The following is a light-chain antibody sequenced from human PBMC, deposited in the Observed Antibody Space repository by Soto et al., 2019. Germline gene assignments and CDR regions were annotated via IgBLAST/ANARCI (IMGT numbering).Light chain of an antibody. Sequence: QSVLTQPASVSGSPGQSITISCTGTSSDVGGYNYVSWYQQHPGTAPKLMIYEVSNRPSGISNRFSGSKSGNTASLTISGLQAEDEADYYCSSYTSSSLWVFGGGTKLTVL. J-gene: IGLJ3*02. V-gene: IGLV2-14*01. CDR1: SSDVGGYNY. CDR2: EVS. CDR3: SSYTSSSLWV.